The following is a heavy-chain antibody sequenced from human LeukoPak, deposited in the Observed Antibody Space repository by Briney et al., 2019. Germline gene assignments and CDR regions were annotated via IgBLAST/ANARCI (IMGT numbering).Heavy chain of an antibody. V-gene: IGHV3-7*01. CDR2: IKQDGNEK. CDR3: AKGLVLRYFDWLFYY. D-gene: IGHD3-9*01. Sequence: GGSLRLSCAASGFTFSTTWMNWVRQAPGKGLEWVANIKQDGNEKYYVDSVKGRFTISRDNAKNSLYLQMNSLRAEDTAVYYCAKGLVLRYFDWLFYYWGQGTLVTVSS. CDR1: GFTFSTTW. J-gene: IGHJ4*02.